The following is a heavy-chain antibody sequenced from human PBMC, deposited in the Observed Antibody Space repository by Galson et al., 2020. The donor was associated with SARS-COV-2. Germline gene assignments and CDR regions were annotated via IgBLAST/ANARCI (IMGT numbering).Heavy chain of an antibody. CDR3: AKDIGRRTVRVDY. Sequence: GGSLRLSCAASGFTFDDYAMHWVRQAPGKGLEWVSGISWNSGSIGYADSVKGRFTISRDNAKNSLYLQMNSLRAEDTALYYCAKDIGRRTVRVDYWGQGTLVTVSS. V-gene: IGHV3-9*01. D-gene: IGHD4-4*01. CDR2: ISWNSGSI. CDR1: GFTFDDYA. J-gene: IGHJ4*02.